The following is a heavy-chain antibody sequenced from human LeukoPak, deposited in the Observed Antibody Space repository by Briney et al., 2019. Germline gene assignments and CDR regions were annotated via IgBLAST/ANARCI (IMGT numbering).Heavy chain of an antibody. J-gene: IGHJ4*02. CDR2: IKQDGSEN. CDR3: AGLDYYDSRD. V-gene: IGHV3-7*01. D-gene: IGHD3-22*01. CDR1: GFTFSSYS. Sequence: GGSLRLSCAASGFTFSSYSMNWVRQAPGKGLEWVANIKQDGSENYYVDSVKGRFTISRDNAKNSLYLQMNSLRAEDTAVYYCAGLDYYDSRDWGQGTLVTVSS.